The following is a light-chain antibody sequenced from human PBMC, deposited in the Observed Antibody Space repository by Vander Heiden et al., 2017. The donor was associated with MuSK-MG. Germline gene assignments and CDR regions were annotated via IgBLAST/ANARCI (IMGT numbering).Light chain of an antibody. Sequence: IQMTQSPSTLSASVGDRVTITCRASQSISYWLAWYQQKPGQAPKLLIYKASILGSGVPSRFSGSGSGTEFTLTITSLQPDDFATYYCRQDASFVTFGQGTKVEIK. CDR2: KAS. CDR1: QSISYW. CDR3: RQDASFVT. V-gene: IGKV1-5*03. J-gene: IGKJ1*01.